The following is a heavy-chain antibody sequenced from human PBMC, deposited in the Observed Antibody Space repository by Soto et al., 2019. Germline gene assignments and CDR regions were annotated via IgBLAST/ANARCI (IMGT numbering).Heavy chain of an antibody. CDR1: GYTFTSYG. V-gene: IGHV1-46*03. CDR2: INPSGGST. CDR3: AREDLLSGSYPPPDAFDI. D-gene: IGHD1-26*01. J-gene: IGHJ3*02. Sequence: ASGKVSCKASGYTFTSYGMHWVRQAPGQGLEWMGIINPSGGSTSYAQKFQGRVTMTRDTSTSTVYMELSSLRSEDTAVYYCAREDLLSGSYPPPDAFDIWGKGIMVTVS.